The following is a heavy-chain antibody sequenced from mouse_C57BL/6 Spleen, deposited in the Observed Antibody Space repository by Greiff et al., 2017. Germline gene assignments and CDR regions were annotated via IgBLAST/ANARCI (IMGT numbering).Heavy chain of an antibody. J-gene: IGHJ2*01. Sequence: QVQLQQPGAELVKPGASVKLSCKASGYTFTSYWMQWVKQRPGQGLEWIGEIDPSDSYTNYNQKFKGKATLTVDTSSSTAYMQLSSLTSEDSAVYYCASLYYYGSSSDYFDYWGQGTTLTVSS. CDR3: ASLYYYGSSSDYFDY. CDR1: GYTFTSYW. CDR2: IDPSDSYT. V-gene: IGHV1-50*01. D-gene: IGHD1-1*01.